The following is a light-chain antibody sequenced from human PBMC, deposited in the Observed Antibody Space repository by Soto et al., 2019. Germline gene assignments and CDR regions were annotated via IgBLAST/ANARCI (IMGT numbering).Light chain of an antibody. CDR1: QSLLDSDDGNTY. V-gene: IGKV2-40*01. Sequence: DIVMTQTPLSLPVTPGEPASISCRSSQSLLDSDDGNTYLDWYLQKPGQSPQLLIYTVSYRASGVPDRFSGSGSGTAFTLKISRVEAEDVGVYYCMQRIDFPYIFGQGTKLEIK. CDR2: TVS. J-gene: IGKJ2*01. CDR3: MQRIDFPYI.